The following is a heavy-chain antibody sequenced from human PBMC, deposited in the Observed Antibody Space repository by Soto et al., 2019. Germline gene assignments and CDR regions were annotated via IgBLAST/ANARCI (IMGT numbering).Heavy chain of an antibody. Sequence: PSETLSLTCTVSGGSFSSADYYWNWIRQHPGKGLEWIGHISYSGSTSYNPSLKSRVIISLDTSKNQFSLKLSYVTAADTVVYYCSRIPTLNCPAPFDSWGQGTLVTVSS. V-gene: IGHV4-30-4*01. D-gene: IGHD2-15*01. J-gene: IGHJ4*02. CDR1: GGSFSSADYY. CDR2: ISYSGST. CDR3: SRIPTLNCPAPFDS.